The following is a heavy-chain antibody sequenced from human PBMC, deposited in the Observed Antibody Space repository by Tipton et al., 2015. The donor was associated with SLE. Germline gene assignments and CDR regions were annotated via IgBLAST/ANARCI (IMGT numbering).Heavy chain of an antibody. J-gene: IGHJ4*02. CDR2: INEDGSGR. CDR1: GFPFSNFW. V-gene: IGHV3-7*01. Sequence: SLRLSCAVSGFPFSNFWMSWVRQAPGRGLEWVANINEDGSGRDHVDSVKGRFTVSSDNATSTLYLQMNSLRAEDTAVYYCATGPAGCTTTSCWYYFDYWGQGTLVTVSS. D-gene: IGHD2-2*01. CDR3: ATGPAGCTTTSCWYYFDY.